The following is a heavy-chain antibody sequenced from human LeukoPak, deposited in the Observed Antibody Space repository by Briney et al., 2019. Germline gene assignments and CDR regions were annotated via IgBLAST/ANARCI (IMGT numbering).Heavy chain of an antibody. Sequence: ASVKVSCKASGYTFTSYGISWVRQAPGQGLEWMGWISAYNGNTNYAQKLQGRVTMTTDTSTSTAYMELRSLRSDDTAVYYCARKLGYCSGVSCYLCDYWGQGTLVTVSS. CDR1: GYTFTSYG. V-gene: IGHV1-18*01. D-gene: IGHD2-15*01. CDR3: ARKLGYCSGVSCYLCDY. J-gene: IGHJ4*02. CDR2: ISAYNGNT.